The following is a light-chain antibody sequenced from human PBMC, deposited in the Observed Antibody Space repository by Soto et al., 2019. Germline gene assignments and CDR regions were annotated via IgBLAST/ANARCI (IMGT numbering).Light chain of an antibody. CDR3: QQYDSMST. V-gene: IGKV1-5*03. J-gene: IGKJ2*01. CDR2: QAS. CDR1: QSIGNW. Sequence: DIQMTQSPSTLSASVGDRVSNTCRASQSIGNWLACYQQKLGKAPKLLIDQASTLQTGLPSRFDGSGSGTECTLTISRLQPDDFATSYCQQYDSMSTFGQGTKLEIK.